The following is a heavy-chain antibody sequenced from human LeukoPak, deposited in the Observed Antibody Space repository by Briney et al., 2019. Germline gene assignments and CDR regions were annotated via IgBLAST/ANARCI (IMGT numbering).Heavy chain of an antibody. CDR3: ARGSSSAFDI. D-gene: IGHD3-10*01. J-gene: IGHJ3*02. V-gene: IGHV3-7*01. CDR1: GLTFSNYW. CDR2: IKHDGSEK. Sequence: PGGSLRLSCAASGLTFSNYWMNWVRQAPGKGLEWVANIKHDGSEKYYVDSVKGQFTISRDNAKNSLYLQMNSLGAEDTAVYYCARGSSSAFDIWGQGTMVTVSS.